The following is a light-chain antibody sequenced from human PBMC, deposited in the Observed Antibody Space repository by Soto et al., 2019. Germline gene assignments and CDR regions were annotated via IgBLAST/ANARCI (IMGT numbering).Light chain of an antibody. CDR1: QNINTW. V-gene: IGKV1-12*01. Sequence: DLQMTQSPSSVSASVGDRVTITCRASQNINTWLAWYQQKPGTAPTLLIYGASSLQSGVPSRFSGSGSGTDFTLTISSLQPEDFATYYCQQTDNFPLTFGGGTKIEIK. J-gene: IGKJ4*01. CDR3: QQTDNFPLT. CDR2: GAS.